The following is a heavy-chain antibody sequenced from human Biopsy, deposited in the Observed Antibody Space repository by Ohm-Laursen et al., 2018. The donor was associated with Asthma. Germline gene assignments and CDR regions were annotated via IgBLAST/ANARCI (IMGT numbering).Heavy chain of an antibody. CDR2: INTNTGNP. D-gene: IGHD2-15*01. CDR1: GYIFTSHA. Sequence: EASVKVSCKASGYIFTSHAMNWVRQAPGQGLEWMGRINTNTGNPTYAQGFTGRFVFSLDTSVSTAYLRISSLKADDTAVYYCARGLLGMDVWGQGTTVTVSS. J-gene: IGHJ6*02. CDR3: ARGLLGMDV. V-gene: IGHV7-4-1*02.